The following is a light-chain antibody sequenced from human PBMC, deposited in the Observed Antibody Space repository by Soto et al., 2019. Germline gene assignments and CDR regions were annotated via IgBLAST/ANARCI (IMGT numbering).Light chain of an antibody. J-gene: IGKJ2*01. Sequence: DIRMTPSPSTLSASEGDRVTITCRASQCIGNWLAWYQQKTGKAPKLLIYKASILQSGVPARFSGSGSGTEFTLTISRLQPDDFATNYCQQYDSYPYTFGQGTKQEIK. CDR3: QQYDSYPYT. CDR2: KAS. CDR1: QCIGNW. V-gene: IGKV1-5*03.